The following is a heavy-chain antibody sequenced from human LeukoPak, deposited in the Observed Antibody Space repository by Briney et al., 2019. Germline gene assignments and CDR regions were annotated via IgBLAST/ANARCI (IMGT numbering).Heavy chain of an antibody. CDR2: IYYSGNT. J-gene: IGHJ3*01. CDR1: RGSISGHY. V-gene: IGHV4-59*08. CDR3: ARTRYSGSHNSAFDL. D-gene: IGHD1-26*01. Sequence: SETLSLTCTVSRGSISGHYWSWIRQSPGKGLEWIGNIYYSGNTNYNPSLKSRVTISIDTSRIHFSLHLSSVTAADTAVYYCARTRYSGSHNSAFDLWGQGTVVTVSS.